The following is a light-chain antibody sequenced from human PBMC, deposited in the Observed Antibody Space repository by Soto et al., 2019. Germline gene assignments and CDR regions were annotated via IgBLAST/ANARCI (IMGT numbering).Light chain of an antibody. CDR1: SGSVSTTYY. CDR3: VLYMRSGISV. V-gene: IGLV8-61*01. Sequence: QTVVTQEPSFSVSPGGTVTLTCGLNSGSVSTTYYPSWYQQAPGQAPRTLIYSTNSRSSGVPDRFSGSVLGNKAALTITGAQADDEADYYCVLYMRSGISVFGGGTQLTVL. CDR2: STN. J-gene: IGLJ2*01.